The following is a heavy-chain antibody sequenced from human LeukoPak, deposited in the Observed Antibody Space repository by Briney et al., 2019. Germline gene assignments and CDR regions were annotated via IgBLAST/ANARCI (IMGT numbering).Heavy chain of an antibody. CDR1: GFTFSSYG. CDR2: IRYDGSNK. CDR3: AKWPREAAAGTTHY. Sequence: PGGSLRLSCAASGFTFSSYGMHWVRQAPGKGLEWVAFIRYDGSNKYYADSVKGRFTISRDNSKNTLYLQMNSLRAEDTAVYYCAKWPREAAAGTTHYWGQGTLVTVSS. V-gene: IGHV3-30*02. J-gene: IGHJ4*02. D-gene: IGHD6-13*01.